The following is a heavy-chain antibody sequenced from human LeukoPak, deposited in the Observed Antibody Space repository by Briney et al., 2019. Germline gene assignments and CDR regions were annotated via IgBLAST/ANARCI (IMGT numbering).Heavy chain of an antibody. V-gene: IGHV3-21*01. Sequence: GGSLRLSCAASGFTFSSYSMNWVRQAPGKGLEWVSSISSSSSYIYYADSVKGRFTISRDNAKNSLYLQMNSLRAEDTAVYYCARDIALRTGAFDIWGQGTMVTVSS. J-gene: IGHJ3*02. CDR3: ARDIALRTGAFDI. CDR1: GFTFSSYS. D-gene: IGHD4-17*01. CDR2: ISSSSSYI.